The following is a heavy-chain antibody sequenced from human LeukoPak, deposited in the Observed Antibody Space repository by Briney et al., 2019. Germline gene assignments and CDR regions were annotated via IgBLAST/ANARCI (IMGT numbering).Heavy chain of an antibody. V-gene: IGHV4-59*01. Sequence: SETLSLTCSVSGASISTYYWSWIRQPPEKGLEWIGYIHYSGSTSYNPSLKSRVTMSVDTSNDQFSLKVSSVTAADTAVYYCAKSNGYGLVDIWGQGTMVTVSS. CDR2: IHYSGST. CDR3: AKSNGYGLVDI. CDR1: GASISTYY. J-gene: IGHJ3*02. D-gene: IGHD3-10*01.